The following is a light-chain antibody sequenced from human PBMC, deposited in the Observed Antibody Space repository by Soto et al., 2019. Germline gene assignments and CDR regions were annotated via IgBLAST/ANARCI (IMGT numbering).Light chain of an antibody. CDR2: GIS. CDR3: QQYTQWPST. J-gene: IGKJ5*01. Sequence: LVVTPSPAPLSVTPSEGASLCGNTSQSVNSNYLAWYQQRRGQAPRLLIYGISTRATGIPDRFSASGSGTEFTLTISSLQPEDFAVYYCQQYTQWPSTFGQGTRLEIK. V-gene: IGKV3D-15*01. CDR1: QSVNSN.